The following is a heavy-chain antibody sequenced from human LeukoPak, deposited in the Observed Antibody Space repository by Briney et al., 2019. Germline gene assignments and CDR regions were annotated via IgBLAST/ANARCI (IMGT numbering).Heavy chain of an antibody. Sequence: GESLKISCKGSGYSFTNYWIAWVRQTPGEGLEWMGITYPGDSDTRCSPSFQGQVTISADKSISTAYLQWSSLKASDTAIYYCARRTDSLVYFDYWGQGTLVTVSS. J-gene: IGHJ4*02. CDR2: TYPGDSDT. CDR1: GYSFTNYW. CDR3: ARRTDSLVYFDY. D-gene: IGHD5-18*01. V-gene: IGHV5-51*01.